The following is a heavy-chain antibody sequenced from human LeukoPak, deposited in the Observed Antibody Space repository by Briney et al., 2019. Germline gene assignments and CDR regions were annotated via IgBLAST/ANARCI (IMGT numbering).Heavy chain of an antibody. V-gene: IGHV4-59*13. CDR2: IYYNGSP. CDR3: ARAATRTFDN. D-gene: IGHD2-15*01. Sequence: KPSETLSLTCTVSSGSINSYYWSWIRQPPGKGLEWIAGIYYNGSPNYNPSFKSRVTISVDMSKNQFSLKVSSVTAADTAVYYCARAATRTFDNWGQGTLVTVSS. J-gene: IGHJ4*02. CDR1: SGSINSYY.